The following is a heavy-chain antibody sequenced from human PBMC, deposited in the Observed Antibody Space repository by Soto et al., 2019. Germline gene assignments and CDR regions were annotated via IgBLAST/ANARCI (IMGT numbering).Heavy chain of an antibody. Sequence: EVQLVESGGGLVKPGGSLRLSCAASGFTFSSYSMNWVRQAPGKGLEWVSSISSSSSYIYYADSVKGRFTISRDNAKNSLCLQMNSLRAEDTAVYYCARDLRIVVVTAPGYYGMDVWGQGTTVTVSS. CDR2: ISSSSSYI. CDR1: GFTFSSYS. V-gene: IGHV3-21*01. J-gene: IGHJ6*02. CDR3: ARDLRIVVVTAPGYYGMDV. D-gene: IGHD2-21*02.